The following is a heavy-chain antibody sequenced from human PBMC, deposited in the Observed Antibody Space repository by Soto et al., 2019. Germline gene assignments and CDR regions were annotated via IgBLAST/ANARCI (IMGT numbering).Heavy chain of an antibody. J-gene: IGHJ5*02. CDR3: ARDGRNDYGVGWFDP. CDR2: IYHSGST. V-gene: IGHV4-30-2*01. CDR1: GGSISSGGYS. D-gene: IGHD4-17*01. Sequence: QLQLQESGSGLVKPSQTLSLTCAVSGGSISSGGYSWSWIRQPPGKGLEWIGYIYHSGSTYYNPSLKSRVTISVDRSKIQFSLKLSSVTAADTAVYYCARDGRNDYGVGWFDPWGQGTLVTVSS.